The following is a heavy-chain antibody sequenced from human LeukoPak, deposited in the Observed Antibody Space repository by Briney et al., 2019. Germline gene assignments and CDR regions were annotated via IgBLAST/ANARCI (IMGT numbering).Heavy chain of an antibody. CDR3: ARGSSRSRGVDY. D-gene: IGHD3-10*01. Sequence: SETLSLTCSVSGVSISSGSNYWGWIRQPPGKTLEWIGSIYSSGNTYYNPSLKSRVIILIYTAKTHFSLNLTSVTAADTAVYYCARGSSRSRGVDYWGQGTLVTVSS. CDR2: IYSSGNT. V-gene: IGHV4-39*07. J-gene: IGHJ4*02. CDR1: GVSISSGSNY.